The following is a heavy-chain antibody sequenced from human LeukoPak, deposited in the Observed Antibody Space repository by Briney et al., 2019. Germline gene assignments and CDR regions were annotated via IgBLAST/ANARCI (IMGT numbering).Heavy chain of an antibody. V-gene: IGHV4-34*01. Sequence: PSETLSLTCAVYGGSFSGYYWSWIRQPPGKGLEWIGEINHSGSTNYNPSLKSRVTISVDTSKNQFSLKLSSVTAADTAVYYCARTTSYYGSGSYYKPLYFDYWGQGTLVTVSS. J-gene: IGHJ4*02. CDR2: INHSGST. CDR3: ARTTSYYGSGSYYKPLYFDY. D-gene: IGHD3-10*01. CDR1: GGSFSGYY.